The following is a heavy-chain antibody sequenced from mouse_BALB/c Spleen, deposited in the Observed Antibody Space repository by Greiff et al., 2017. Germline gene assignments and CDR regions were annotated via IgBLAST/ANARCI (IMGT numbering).Heavy chain of an antibody. Sequence: LQESGAELVRPGTSVKVSCKASGYAFTNYLIEWVKQRPGQGLEWIGVINPGSGGTNYNEKFKGKATLTADKSSSTAYMQLSSLTSDDSAVYFCARSRDGYYDYAMDYWGQGTSVTVSS. V-gene: IGHV1-54*01. J-gene: IGHJ4*01. CDR3: ARSRDGYYDYAMDY. CDR1: GYAFTNYL. D-gene: IGHD2-3*01. CDR2: INPGSGGT.